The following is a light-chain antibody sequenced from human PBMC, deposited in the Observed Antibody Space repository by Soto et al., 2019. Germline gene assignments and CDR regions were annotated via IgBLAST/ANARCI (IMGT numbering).Light chain of an antibody. CDR3: QQANSFPIT. Sequence: DIQMTQSPSSVSASVGDRVTITCRASQDIVGWLAWYQQKPGKAPRLLIYAASSLQSGVPSRFRGSGSGTDFTLTISSLQPEDFAAYYCQQANSFPITFGQGTKLEI. CDR1: QDIVGW. J-gene: IGKJ2*01. V-gene: IGKV1-12*01. CDR2: AAS.